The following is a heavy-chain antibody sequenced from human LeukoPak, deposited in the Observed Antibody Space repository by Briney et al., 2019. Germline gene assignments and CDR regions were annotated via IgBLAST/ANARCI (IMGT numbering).Heavy chain of an antibody. CDR3: ARDDPAITIFGVVSSAYGMDV. J-gene: IGHJ6*02. CDR1: GYTFTSYD. V-gene: IGHV1-8*01. Sequence: GASVTVSCKASGYTFTSYDINWVRQAPGQGLEWMGWMNPNSGNTGYAQKFKGRVTMTRNNSISTAYMELSSLRSEDTAVYYCARDDPAITIFGVVSSAYGMDVWGQGTTVTGSS. D-gene: IGHD3-3*01. CDR2: MNPNSGNT.